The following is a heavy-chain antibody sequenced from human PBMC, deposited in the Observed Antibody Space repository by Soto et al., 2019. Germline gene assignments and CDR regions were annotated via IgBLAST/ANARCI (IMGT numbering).Heavy chain of an antibody. CDR1: GGPMSNDY. Sequence: SETLSLTCDVSGGPMSNDYWTLNRQRPGKGLEWIGNIYRGSINYSPSLKGRVTISRDTSKTQFYLKLTSVTAADTAVYYCVRGPYNYNSRYFDYWGQGTLVTVSS. J-gene: IGHJ4*02. CDR3: VRGPYNYNSRYFDY. V-gene: IGHV4-59*01. CDR2: IYRGSI. D-gene: IGHD1-1*01.